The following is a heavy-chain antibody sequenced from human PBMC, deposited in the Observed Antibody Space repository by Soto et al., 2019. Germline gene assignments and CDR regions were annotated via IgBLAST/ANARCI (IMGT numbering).Heavy chain of an antibody. CDR2: ISAYNGNT. V-gene: IGHV1-18*04. D-gene: IGHD1-26*01. CDR1: GYTFSNYG. CDR3: TRDLGIVGAPSVY. J-gene: IGHJ4*02. Sequence: GASVKVSCKASGYTFSNYGISWVRQAPGQGLEWMGWISAYNGNTYYAQKLQGRVTMTTDTSTSTAYMELRSLRSDDTAVCYCTRDLGIVGAPSVYWGQGTLVTVSS.